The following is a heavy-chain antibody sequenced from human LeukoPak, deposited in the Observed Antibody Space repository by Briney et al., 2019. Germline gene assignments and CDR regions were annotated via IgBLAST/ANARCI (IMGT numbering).Heavy chain of an antibody. CDR2: ISYDGSNK. V-gene: IGHV3-30*03. Sequence: GGSLRLSCAASGFTFSSYGMHWVRQAPGKGLEWVPVISYDGSNKYYADSVKGRFTISRDNSKNTLYLQMNSLRAEDTAVYYCARDTPIAAAGYFDYWGQGTLVTVSS. CDR1: GFTFSSYG. D-gene: IGHD6-13*01. J-gene: IGHJ4*02. CDR3: ARDTPIAAAGYFDY.